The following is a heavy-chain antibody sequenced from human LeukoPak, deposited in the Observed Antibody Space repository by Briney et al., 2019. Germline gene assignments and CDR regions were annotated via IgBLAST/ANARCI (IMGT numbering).Heavy chain of an antibody. CDR1: GYTFINYY. J-gene: IGHJ4*02. D-gene: IGHD1-26*01. Sequence: ASVKVSCKASGYTFINYYMHWVRQAPGQGLEWMGIINASGGSTSYAQKVQGRVTMTRDTSTSTIYMELSSLRSEDTAVYYCARENGNRRGFDYWGRGTLVTVSS. CDR2: INASGGST. V-gene: IGHV1-46*01. CDR3: ARENGNRRGFDY.